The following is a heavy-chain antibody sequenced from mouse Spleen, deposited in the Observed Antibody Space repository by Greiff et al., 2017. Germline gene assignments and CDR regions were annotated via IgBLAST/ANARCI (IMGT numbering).Heavy chain of an antibody. CDR1: GYTFTSYW. D-gene: IGHD1-1*01. J-gene: IGHJ2*01. CDR2: IYPSDSET. CDR3: ARGYYGPRDYFDY. Sequence: QVQLQQPGAELVRPGSSVKLSCKASGYTFTSYWMDWVKQRPGQGLEWIGNIYPSDSETHYNQKFKDKATLTVDKSSSTAYMQLSSLTSEDSAVYYCARGYYGPRDYFDYWGQGTTLTVSS. V-gene: IGHV1-61*01.